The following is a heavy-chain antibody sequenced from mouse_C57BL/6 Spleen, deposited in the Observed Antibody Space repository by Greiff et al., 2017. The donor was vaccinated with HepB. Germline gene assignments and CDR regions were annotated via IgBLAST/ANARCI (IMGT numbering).Heavy chain of an antibody. Sequence: EVQLQQSGPELVKPGASVKISCKASGYTFTDYYMNWVKQSHGKSLEWIGDINPNNGGTSYNQKFKGKATLTVDESSSTAYMELRSLTSEDSAVYYCARSEDYYGSKDYWGQGTTLTVSS. CDR1: GYTFTDYY. CDR3: ARSEDYYGSKDY. J-gene: IGHJ2*01. V-gene: IGHV1-26*01. CDR2: INPNNGGT. D-gene: IGHD1-1*01.